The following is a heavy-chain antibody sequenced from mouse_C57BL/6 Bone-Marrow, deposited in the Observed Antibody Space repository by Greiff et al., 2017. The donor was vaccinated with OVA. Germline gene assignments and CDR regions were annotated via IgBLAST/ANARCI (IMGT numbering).Heavy chain of an antibody. CDR3: ARDPGYYYAMDY. J-gene: IGHJ4*01. Sequence: EVKLMESGGGLVKPGGSLKLSCAASGFTFSSYAMSWVRQTPEKRLEWVATISDGGSYTYYPDNVKGRFTISRDNAKNNLYLQMSQLKAEDTAMYYCARDPGYYYAMDYWGQGTSVTVSS. V-gene: IGHV5-4*01. CDR1: GFTFSSYA. CDR2: ISDGGSYT.